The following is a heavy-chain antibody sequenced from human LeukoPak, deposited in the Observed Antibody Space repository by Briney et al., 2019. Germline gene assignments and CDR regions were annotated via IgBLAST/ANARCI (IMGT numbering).Heavy chain of an antibody. D-gene: IGHD1-1*01. V-gene: IGHV1-2*02. CDR1: GYTITGYY. Sequence: ASVKVSCKASGYTITGYYIHWVRQAPGQALEWMGWINPNSGDTNYAQKFQGRVTMTRDTSINTAFMELSRLRSDDTAVYYCARDRHWNQGNIDYWGQGTLVTVSS. J-gene: IGHJ4*02. CDR2: INPNSGDT. CDR3: ARDRHWNQGNIDY.